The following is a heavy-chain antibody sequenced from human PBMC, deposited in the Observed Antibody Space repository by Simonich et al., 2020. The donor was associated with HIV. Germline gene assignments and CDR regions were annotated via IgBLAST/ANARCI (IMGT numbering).Heavy chain of an antibody. CDR1: GYSFTSYW. V-gene: IGHV5-51*03. CDR2: IYPCDSDT. Sequence: EVQLVQSGAEVKKPGESLKISCKGSGYSFTSYWIGWGSQMPGKGHEWMGIIYPCDSDTSYSPSFQGQVTISADKSISTAYLQWSSLKASDTAMYYCVRRLAVAGTYWYFDLWGRGTLVTVSS. CDR3: VRRLAVAGTYWYFDL. J-gene: IGHJ2*01. D-gene: IGHD6-19*01.